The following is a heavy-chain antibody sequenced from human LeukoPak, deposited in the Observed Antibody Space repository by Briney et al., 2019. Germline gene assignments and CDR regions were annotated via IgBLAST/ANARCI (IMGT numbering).Heavy chain of an antibody. D-gene: IGHD1-20*01. Sequence: SETLSLTCTVSGGSVSPYYWSWLRQPPGKGLEWVGIIYSSGTTYYNPSLTSRVTISIDTSKNQFSLKLTSVTAADTAVYYCAGSVTGANNWFDPWGQGTLVTVSS. CDR3: AGSVTGANNWFDP. CDR2: IYSSGTT. J-gene: IGHJ5*02. V-gene: IGHV4-4*09. CDR1: GGSVSPYY.